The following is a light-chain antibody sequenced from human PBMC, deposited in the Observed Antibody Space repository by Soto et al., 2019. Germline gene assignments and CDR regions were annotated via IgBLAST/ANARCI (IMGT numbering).Light chain of an antibody. Sequence: LVLTQSPGPLSLSPGYIATLSCRASHSVSSTYLAWYQQKTGHAPSLLIYGASRRATGIPDRFSGSGSGTDFTLTISRLEPEDFAVYYCQQYERSPTTFGGGTKVEIK. CDR3: QQYERSPTT. CDR1: HSVSSTY. J-gene: IGKJ4*01. CDR2: GAS. V-gene: IGKV3-20*01.